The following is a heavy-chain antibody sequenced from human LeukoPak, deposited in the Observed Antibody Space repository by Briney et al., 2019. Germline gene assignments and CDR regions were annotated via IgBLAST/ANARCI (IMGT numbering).Heavy chain of an antibody. CDR3: ARDYGDNYYYMDA. D-gene: IGHD4-17*01. Sequence: ASVQVSCKASGYTFTSYYMHWVRQAPGQGREWMGIINPSGGSTSDAQKFQGRVPMTRDTSTSTGYMELSSLRPEDTAVYYCARDYGDNYYYMDAWGKGTTVTVSS. CDR2: INPSGGST. CDR1: GYTFTSYY. V-gene: IGHV1-46*01. J-gene: IGHJ6*03.